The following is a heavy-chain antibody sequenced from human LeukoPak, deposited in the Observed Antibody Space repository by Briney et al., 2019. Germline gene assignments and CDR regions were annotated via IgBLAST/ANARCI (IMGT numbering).Heavy chain of an antibody. Sequence: PGGSLRLSCAASGFIFSSYEMNWVRQAPGKGLEWVSYISSSGSTTYYADSVKGRFTISRDKAKNSLYLQMNSLRAEDTAVYYCARERWLQLWYFDYWGQGTLVTVSS. V-gene: IGHV3-48*03. D-gene: IGHD5-24*01. J-gene: IGHJ4*02. CDR2: ISSSGSTT. CDR1: GFIFSSYE. CDR3: ARERWLQLWYFDY.